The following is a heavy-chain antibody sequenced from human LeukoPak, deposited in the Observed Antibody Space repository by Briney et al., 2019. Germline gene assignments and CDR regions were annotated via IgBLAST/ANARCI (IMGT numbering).Heavy chain of an antibody. J-gene: IGHJ4*02. Sequence: PGGSLRLSCAASGFTFSSYGMHWVRQAPGKGLEWVAFIRYDGSNKYYADSVKGRFTISRDNSKNTLYLQMNSLRAEDTAVYYCARDGVWSGWYLDYFDYWGQGTLVTVSS. CDR2: IRYDGSNK. CDR3: ARDGVWSGWYLDYFDY. D-gene: IGHD6-19*01. V-gene: IGHV3-30*02. CDR1: GFTFSSYG.